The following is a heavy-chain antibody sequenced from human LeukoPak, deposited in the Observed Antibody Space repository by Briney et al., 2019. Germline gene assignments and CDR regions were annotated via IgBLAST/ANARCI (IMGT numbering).Heavy chain of an antibody. CDR3: AKVSGRLLAPGAFDI. J-gene: IGHJ3*02. V-gene: IGHV3-23*01. D-gene: IGHD2-15*01. CDR1: GFTFSSYA. Sequence: GGSLRLSCAASGFTFSSYAMSWVRQAPGKGLEWVSAISGSGGSTYYADSVKGRFTISRDNSKNTLYPQMNSLRAEDTAVYYCAKVSGRLLAPGAFDIWGQGTMVTVSS. CDR2: ISGSGGST.